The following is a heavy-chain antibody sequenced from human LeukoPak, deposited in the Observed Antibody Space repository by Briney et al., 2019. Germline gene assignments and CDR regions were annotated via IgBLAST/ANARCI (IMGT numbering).Heavy chain of an antibody. CDR3: ARDLVTVTKGFDI. Sequence: PSETLSLNCAVSGDSFSSHYWTWIRQSPGTGLEWIGYISHIGRTNYNPSLKSRVTISIDTSKNQFSLKLRSVTAADTAVYYCARDLVTVTKGFDIWGQGTMVSVSS. CDR2: ISHIGRT. CDR1: GDSFSSHY. D-gene: IGHD4-17*01. V-gene: IGHV4-59*11. J-gene: IGHJ3*02.